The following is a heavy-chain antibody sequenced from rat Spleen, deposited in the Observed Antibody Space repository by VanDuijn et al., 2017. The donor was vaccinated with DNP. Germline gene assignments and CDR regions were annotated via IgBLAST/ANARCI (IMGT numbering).Heavy chain of an antibody. D-gene: IGHD4-3*01. Sequence: EVQLVESGGGLVQPGRSLKLSCLASGFIFSNHWMTWIRQAPGKGLEWVASITHTGDSNYYSDSVKGRFTISRDDAKSTLYLQMNSLRSEDTATYYCTRYNSGYYFDYWGQGVMVTVSS. CDR1: GFIFSNHW. V-gene: IGHV5-31*01. CDR2: ITHTGDSN. CDR3: TRYNSGYYFDY. J-gene: IGHJ2*01.